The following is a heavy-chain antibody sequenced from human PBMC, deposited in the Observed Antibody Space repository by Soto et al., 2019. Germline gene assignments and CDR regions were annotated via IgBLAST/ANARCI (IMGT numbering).Heavy chain of an antibody. CDR3: ARGQESATITWFDP. D-gene: IGHD4-4*01. V-gene: IGHV4-31*03. Sequence: SETLSLTCTVSGDSISSGGYYWSWIRQHPGKGLEWIGYIYYSGSTYYNPSLKSRVTISVDTSKNQFSLKLSSVTAADTAVYYCARGQESATITWFDPWGQGTLVTVSS. CDR2: IYYSGST. CDR1: GDSISSGGYY. J-gene: IGHJ5*02.